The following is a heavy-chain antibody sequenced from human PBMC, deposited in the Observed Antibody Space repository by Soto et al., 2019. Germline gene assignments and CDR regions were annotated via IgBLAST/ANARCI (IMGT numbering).Heavy chain of an antibody. Sequence: ASVKVSCKASGYSFSIYGISWVRQAPGQGLEWMGWISAYNGNTNYAQKLQGRVTMTTDTYTSTAYMELRSLRSDDTAVYYCAYSDDSSGYYGYWGQGTLVTVSS. D-gene: IGHD3-22*01. CDR3: AYSDDSSGYYGY. CDR2: ISAYNGNT. CDR1: GYSFSIYG. V-gene: IGHV1-18*01. J-gene: IGHJ4*02.